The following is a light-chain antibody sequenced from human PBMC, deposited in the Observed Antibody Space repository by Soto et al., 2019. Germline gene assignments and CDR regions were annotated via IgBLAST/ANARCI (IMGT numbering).Light chain of an antibody. CDR3: CSYALSRNMV. Sequence: QSALTQPASVSGSPGQSITISCTGSNNNIGNYNLVSWYQQHPGKAPKLMIYEVSERPSGVSSRFSGSKSGNTASLTISGLQAEDEADYYCCSYALSRNMVFGGGTKLTV. J-gene: IGLJ3*02. CDR1: NNNIGNYNL. CDR2: EVS. V-gene: IGLV2-23*02.